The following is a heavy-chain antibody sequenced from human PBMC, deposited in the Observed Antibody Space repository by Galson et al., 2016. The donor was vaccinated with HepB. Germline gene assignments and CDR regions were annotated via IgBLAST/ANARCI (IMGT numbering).Heavy chain of an antibody. J-gene: IGHJ3*01. Sequence: LSLTCTVSGVSITNIDYYWSWVRRQPGKDLEWIGLIYQSGSTSNNPSLGRLVSMSMDTSRNRFFLRLTSVTVADTAVYYCARLLGASVATFDVWGRGTLVTVSS. CDR1: GVSITNIDYY. V-gene: IGHV4-31*01. D-gene: IGHD1-26*01. CDR2: IYQSGST. CDR3: ARLLGASVATFDV.